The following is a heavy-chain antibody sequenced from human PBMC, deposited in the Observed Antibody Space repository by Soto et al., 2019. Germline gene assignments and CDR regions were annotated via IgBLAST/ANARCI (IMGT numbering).Heavy chain of an antibody. Sequence: ASVKVSCKASGYTFTSYGISWVRQAPGQGLEWMGWISAYNGNTNYAQKLQGRVTMTTDTSTSTAYMELRSLRSDDTAVYYCARDGPRRYCSSTSCYIHFDYWGQGTLVTVSS. CDR2: ISAYNGNT. D-gene: IGHD2-2*02. V-gene: IGHV1-18*04. CDR3: ARDGPRRYCSSTSCYIHFDY. CDR1: GYTFTSYG. J-gene: IGHJ4*02.